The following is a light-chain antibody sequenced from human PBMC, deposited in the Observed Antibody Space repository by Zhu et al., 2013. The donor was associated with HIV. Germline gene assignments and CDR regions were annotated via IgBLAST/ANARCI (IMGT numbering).Light chain of an antibody. CDR1: QGVTSSS. J-gene: IGKJ5*01. CDR3: QQYGTSPPIT. V-gene: IGKV3-20*01. CDR2: GAS. Sequence: EIVLTQSPGTLSLSPGQRATLSCRASQGVTSSSLAWYQQKPGQAPRLLIYGASSRATGIPDRFSGSGSGTDFTLTISRLEPEDFAVYYCQQYGTSPPITFGQGTRLEIK.